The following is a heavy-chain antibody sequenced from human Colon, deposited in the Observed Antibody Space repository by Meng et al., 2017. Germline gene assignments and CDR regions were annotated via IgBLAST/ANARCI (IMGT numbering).Heavy chain of an antibody. D-gene: IGHD3-16*01. Sequence: SGPRLVRPAETRSLICAVSGASVRSPDHQWGWVRQPPGKGLEWIGYARIDYANTNYNPSLKSRVNVSLDTSKNQFSLNVRSVTAADTAVYYCARDYWGSLDFWGQGILVTVSS. J-gene: IGHJ4*02. CDR2: ARIDYANT. CDR1: GASVRSPDHQ. V-gene: IGHV4-61*08. CDR3: ARDYWGSLDF.